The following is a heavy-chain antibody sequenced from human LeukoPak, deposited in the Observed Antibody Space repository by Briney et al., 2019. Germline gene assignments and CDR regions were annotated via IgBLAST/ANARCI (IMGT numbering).Heavy chain of an antibody. D-gene: IGHD3-22*01. CDR3: ARGVYDSSGYYYLYYYYYYMDV. CDR2: IYYSGST. CDR1: GGSISSSSYY. J-gene: IGHJ6*03. V-gene: IGHV4-61*01. Sequence: PSETLSLTCTVSGGSISSSSYYWSWIRQPPGKGLEWIGSIYYSGSTNYNPSLKSRVPISVDTSKNQFSLKLSSVTAADTAVYYCARGVYDSSGYYYLYYYYYYMDVWGKGTTVTISS.